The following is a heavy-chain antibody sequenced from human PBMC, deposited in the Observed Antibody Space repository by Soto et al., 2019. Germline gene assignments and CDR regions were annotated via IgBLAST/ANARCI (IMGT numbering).Heavy chain of an antibody. D-gene: IGHD6-13*01. Sequence: EVQLLEAGGGLVQPGGSLRLSCAASGFTFSSYAMSWVRQAPGKGLEWVSALSGSGGSTYYADSVKGRFTISRDNSKNTLYLQMNCLRAEDTAVYYCAYSSTPFDYWGQGTLVTVSS. CDR1: GFTFSSYA. J-gene: IGHJ4*02. CDR2: LSGSGGST. V-gene: IGHV3-23*01. CDR3: AYSSTPFDY.